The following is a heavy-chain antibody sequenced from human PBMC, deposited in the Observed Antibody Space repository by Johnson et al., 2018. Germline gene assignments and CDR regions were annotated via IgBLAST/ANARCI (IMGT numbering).Heavy chain of an antibody. CDR3: AKEGLRFLVVGYYMDV. Sequence: QVQLVESGGGVVQPGRSLRLSCATSGFTFVHYGMHGVRQAPGKGLEWVAVIWYDGSNKYYADAVKGRFSISRDNSKNTLYLQRNSLRAEDTAVYYWAKEGLRFLVVGYYMDVWGKGTTVTVSS. CDR2: IWYDGSNK. V-gene: IGHV3-33*06. D-gene: IGHD3-3*01. CDR1: GFTFVHYG. J-gene: IGHJ6*03.